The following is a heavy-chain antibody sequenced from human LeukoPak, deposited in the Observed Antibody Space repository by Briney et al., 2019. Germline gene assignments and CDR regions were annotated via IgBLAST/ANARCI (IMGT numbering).Heavy chain of an antibody. CDR1: GFTFSSYA. CDR3: ARAGGDYGGNLPPMGY. V-gene: IGHV3-64*01. CDR2: ISSNGGST. D-gene: IGHD4-23*01. J-gene: IGHJ4*02. Sequence: PGGSLRLSCAASGFTFSSYAMHWVRQAPGKGLEYVSAISSNGGSTYYANSVKGRFTISRDNSKNTLYLQMGSLRAEDMAVYYCARAGGDYGGNLPPMGYWGQGTLVTVSS.